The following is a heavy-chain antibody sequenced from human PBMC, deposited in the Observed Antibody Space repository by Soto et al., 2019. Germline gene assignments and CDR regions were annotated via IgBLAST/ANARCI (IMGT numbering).Heavy chain of an antibody. D-gene: IGHD4-17*01. Sequence: SETLSLTCTFSGCSISSYYWSWIRQPPGKGLEWIGYIYYSESTNYNPSLKSRVTISVDTSKNQFSLKLRSVTAADTAVYYCARGVGALASWGQGTLVTVSS. CDR3: ARGVGALAS. V-gene: IGHV4-59*01. CDR2: IYYSEST. J-gene: IGHJ4*02. CDR1: GCSISSYY.